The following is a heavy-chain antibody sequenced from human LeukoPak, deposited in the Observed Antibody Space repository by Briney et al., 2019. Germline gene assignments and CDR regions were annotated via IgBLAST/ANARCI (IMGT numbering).Heavy chain of an antibody. J-gene: IGHJ5*02. CDR2: INIGNGNT. CDR3: ARVMGATPVP. V-gene: IGHV1-3*04. Sequence: ASVKVSCKASGYTFINHAIHWVRQAPGQRLEWMGWINIGNGNTKYSQNFQGRITITRDTSATTAYMDLSSLRSEDTAMYYCARVMGATPVPWGQGTLVTVSS. CDR1: GYTFINHA. D-gene: IGHD1-26*01.